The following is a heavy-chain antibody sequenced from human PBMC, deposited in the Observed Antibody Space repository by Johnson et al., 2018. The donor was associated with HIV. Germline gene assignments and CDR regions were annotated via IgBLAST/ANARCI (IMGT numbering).Heavy chain of an antibody. CDR2: ISYDGSNK. J-gene: IGHJ3*02. D-gene: IGHD4-11*01. CDR1: GFIFSNYG. Sequence: QEQLVESGGGVVQPGESLRLSCAASGFIFSNYGMHWVRQAPGKGLEWVAVISYDGSNKYYADSVKGRFTISRDNSKNTLYLQMNSLRAEDTAVYYCAREDDYSNYGSAFDIWGQGTMVTVSS. V-gene: IGHV3-30*19. CDR3: AREDDYSNYGSAFDI.